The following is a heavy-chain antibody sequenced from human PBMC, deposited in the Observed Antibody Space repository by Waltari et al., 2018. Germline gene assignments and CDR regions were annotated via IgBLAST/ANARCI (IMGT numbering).Heavy chain of an antibody. CDR1: GGSISGRVYS. J-gene: IGHJ4*02. Sequence: QVQLQESGPGLVKPSETLSLTCSVSGGSISGRVYSWGWIRQPPGKGLEYIGSIYYECTAFDNPSLKTPVTISVDPSYNQFSLKMKSVTAADTAMYFCVRDRGLRTFFDHWGQGTLVTVSS. CDR3: VRDRGLRTFFDH. CDR2: IYYECTA. V-gene: IGHV4-39*07. D-gene: IGHD4-17*01.